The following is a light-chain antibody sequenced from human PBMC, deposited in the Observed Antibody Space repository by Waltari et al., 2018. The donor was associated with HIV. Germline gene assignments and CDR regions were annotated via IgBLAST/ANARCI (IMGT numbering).Light chain of an antibody. J-gene: IGLJ3*02. CDR3: GAWDDSLKGFM. Sequence: QSVLTQPPSASGAPGQRVTISCSGSRSNIGSNPVSWYQQLPGTAPKLLISSNSQRPSGVPDRFSGSKSGSSASLAISGLQSEDESQYFCGAWDDSLKGFMFG. CDR1: RSNIGSNP. V-gene: IGLV1-44*01. CDR2: SNS.